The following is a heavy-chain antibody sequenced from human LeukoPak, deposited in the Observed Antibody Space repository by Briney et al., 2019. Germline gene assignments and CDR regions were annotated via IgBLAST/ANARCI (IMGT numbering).Heavy chain of an antibody. D-gene: IGHD2-2*01. V-gene: IGHV4-39*01. CDR1: GGSISSSSYY. CDR3: ARHRVYCSSTSCYHNWFDP. J-gene: IGHJ5*02. CDR2: IYYSGST. Sequence: SETLSLTCTVSGGSISSSSYYWGWIRQPPGKGLEWIGSIYYSGSTYYNPFLKSRVTISVDTSKNQFSLKLSSVTAADTAVYYCARHRVYCSSTSCYHNWFDPWGQGTLVTVSS.